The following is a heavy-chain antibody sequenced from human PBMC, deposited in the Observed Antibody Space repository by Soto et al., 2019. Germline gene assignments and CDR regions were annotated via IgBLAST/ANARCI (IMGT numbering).Heavy chain of an antibody. Sequence: SETLSPTCTVSGGSISSTGYYWAWVRQPPGKGLEWIGTLSYRWSPSYNLHLTDRATTSADPSKNLLSLRLHSVTAADTVSYFCAALFGGITGAPGRHVAGFDPWGQGTLVTVSS. CDR2: LSYRWSP. CDR3: AALFGGITGAPGRHVAGFDP. D-gene: IGHD3-16*01. J-gene: IGHJ5*02. V-gene: IGHV4-39*01. CDR1: GGSISSTGYY.